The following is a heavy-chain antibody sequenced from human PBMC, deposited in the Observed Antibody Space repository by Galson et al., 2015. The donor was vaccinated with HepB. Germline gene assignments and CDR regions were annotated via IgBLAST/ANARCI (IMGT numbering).Heavy chain of an antibody. J-gene: IGHJ2*01. CDR1: GFTFDDYA. Sequence: SLRLSCAASGFTFDDYAMHWVRQAPGKGLEWVSGISWNSGSIGYADSVKGRFTISRDNAKNSLYLQMNSLRAEDTALYYCAKDMRQLRRWYFDLWGRGTLVTVSS. V-gene: IGHV3-9*01. CDR2: ISWNSGSI. CDR3: AKDMRQLRRWYFDL. D-gene: IGHD6-6*01.